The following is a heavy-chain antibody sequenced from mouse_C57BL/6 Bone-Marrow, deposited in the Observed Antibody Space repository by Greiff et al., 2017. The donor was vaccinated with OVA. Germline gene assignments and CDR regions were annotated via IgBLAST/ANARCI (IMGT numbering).Heavy chain of an antibody. CDR1: GYTFTSYW. V-gene: IGHV1-72*01. CDR3: ARGITTVLGDY. CDR2: IDPDSGGT. J-gene: IGHJ2*01. Sequence: VQLQESGAELVKPGASVKLSCKASGYTFTSYWMHWVKQRPGRGLEWIGRIDPDSGGTKYNEKFKSKATLTVDKPSSTAYMQLSSLTSEDSAVYYCARGITTVLGDYWGQGTTLTVSS. D-gene: IGHD1-1*01.